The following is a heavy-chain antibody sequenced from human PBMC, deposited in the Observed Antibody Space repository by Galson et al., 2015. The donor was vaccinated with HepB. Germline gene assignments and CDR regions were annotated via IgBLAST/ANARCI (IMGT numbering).Heavy chain of an antibody. Sequence: LRLSCAASGFTFSDYYMSWVRQAPGKGLEWISYISGSGTTIYYANSVRGRFTISRDNAKNSLYLRMNSLRAEDTAVYYCARAALGWFDPWGQGTLVTVSS. J-gene: IGHJ5*02. CDR2: ISGSGTTI. V-gene: IGHV3-11*01. CDR3: ARAALGWFDP. CDR1: GFTFSDYY. D-gene: IGHD6-25*01.